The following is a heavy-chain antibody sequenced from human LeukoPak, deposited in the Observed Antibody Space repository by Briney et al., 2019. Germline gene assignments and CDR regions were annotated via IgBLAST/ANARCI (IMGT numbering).Heavy chain of an antibody. CDR2: IIPLFGTA. Sequence: SVKVSCKASGYTFTSYDINWVRQATGQGLEWMGGIIPLFGTANYGQKSQGRVTITADKSTSTAYMELSSLRSEDTAVYYCASSGLGGSGNYHRTWYNWFDPWGQGTLITVSS. J-gene: IGHJ5*02. D-gene: IGHD3-10*01. CDR1: GYTFTSYD. V-gene: IGHV1-69*06. CDR3: ASSGLGGSGNYHRTWYNWFDP.